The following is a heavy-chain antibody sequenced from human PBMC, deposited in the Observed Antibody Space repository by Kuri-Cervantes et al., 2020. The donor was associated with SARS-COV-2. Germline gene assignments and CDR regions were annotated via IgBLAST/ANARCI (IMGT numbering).Heavy chain of an antibody. V-gene: IGHV3-21*01. CDR3: ARERVTTPYYYYYGMDV. Sequence: GESLKISCAASGFTFSSYSMNWVRQAPGKGLEWVSSISSSSYIYYADSVKGRFTISRDNSKNTLYLQMNSLRAEDTAVYYCARERVTTPYYYYYGMDVWGQGTTVTVSS. D-gene: IGHD4-11*01. CDR2: ISSSSYI. CDR1: GFTFSSYS. J-gene: IGHJ6*01.